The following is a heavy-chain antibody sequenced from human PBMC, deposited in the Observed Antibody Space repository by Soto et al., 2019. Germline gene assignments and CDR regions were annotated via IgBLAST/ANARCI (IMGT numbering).Heavy chain of an antibody. CDR3: ASELVAAAGNYYYYGMDV. D-gene: IGHD6-13*01. CDR2: ISSSGSTV. V-gene: IGHV3-11*01. Sequence: GGSLRLSCAASGFTFSDYYMSWIRQAPGKGLEWVSYISSSGSTVYYADSVKGRFTISRDNAKSSLYLQMNSLRAEDTAVYYCASELVAAAGNYYYYGMDVWGQGTTVTVSS. J-gene: IGHJ6*02. CDR1: GFTFSDYY.